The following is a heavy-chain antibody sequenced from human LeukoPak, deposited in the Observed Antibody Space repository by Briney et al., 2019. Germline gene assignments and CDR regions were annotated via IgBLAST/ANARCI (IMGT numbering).Heavy chain of an antibody. CDR3: AREYSGFDY. CDR2: IYYSGST. V-gene: IGHV4-61*08. J-gene: IGHJ4*02. CDR1: GDPIIGYSDY. Sequence: SETLSLTCTVSGDPIIGYSDYKWTWIRQPPGKGLEWIGYIYYSGSTNYNPSLKSRVTISVDTSKNQYSLTLTSVAAAATAVYYCAREYSGFDYWGQGTLVTVSS. D-gene: IGHD5-12*01.